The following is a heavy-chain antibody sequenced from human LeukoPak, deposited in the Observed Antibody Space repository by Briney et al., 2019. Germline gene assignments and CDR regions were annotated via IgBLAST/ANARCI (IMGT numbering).Heavy chain of an antibody. CDR3: ARVEWEPPSNWFDP. D-gene: IGHD1-26*01. CDR1: GYSISTGYY. CDR2: MYHSGST. Sequence: SETLSLTCIVSGYSISTGYYWAWIRQPPGEGLEWIGSMYHSGSTYYNPSLKSRVTISVDTSKNQFSLKLSSVTAADTAVYYCARVEWEPPSNWFDPWGQGTLVTVSS. J-gene: IGHJ5*02. V-gene: IGHV4-38-2*02.